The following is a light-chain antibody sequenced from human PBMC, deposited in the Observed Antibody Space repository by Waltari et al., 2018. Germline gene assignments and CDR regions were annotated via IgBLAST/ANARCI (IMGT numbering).Light chain of an antibody. Sequence: EVLMTQSPATLSVSPGERATLSCRASPSIARNLAWYQQKPGQAPRLLIYGASTRATGVPDRFSGSGSGTEFTLTISSLQSEDFAVYYCQQYNNWRTFGQGTKVEIK. CDR1: PSIARN. CDR2: GAS. CDR3: QQYNNWRT. J-gene: IGKJ2*01. V-gene: IGKV3-15*01.